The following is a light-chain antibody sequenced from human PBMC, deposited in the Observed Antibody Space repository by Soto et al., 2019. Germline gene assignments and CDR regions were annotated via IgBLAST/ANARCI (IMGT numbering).Light chain of an antibody. CDR3: QSYDRSLGVVV. CDR2: AKS. V-gene: IGLV1-40*01. J-gene: IGLJ2*01. CDR1: GSNIGSTYD. Sequence: QSVLTQPPSVSGAPGQRVTISCDGTGSNIGSTYDVYWYQQLPGAAPKLIIYAKSIRPSGVPDRFSGSRSGTSASLAIAGLQAEDEADYYCQSYDRSLGVVVFGGGTKVTVL.